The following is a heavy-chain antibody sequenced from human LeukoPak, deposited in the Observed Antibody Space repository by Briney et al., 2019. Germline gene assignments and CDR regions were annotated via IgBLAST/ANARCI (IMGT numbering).Heavy chain of an antibody. J-gene: IGHJ6*03. CDR1: GGSISTSNYY. CDR2: IFYSGST. V-gene: IGHV4-39*01. CDR3: ARRADITVTFYYYYYMDV. Sequence: PSETLSLTCTVSGGSISTSNYYWGWIRQPPGKGLEWIGNIFYSGSTYYNPSLKSRVTISVDTSKNQFSLKLSSVTAADTAVYYCARRADITVTFYYYYYMDVWGKGTTVTISS. D-gene: IGHD4-17*01.